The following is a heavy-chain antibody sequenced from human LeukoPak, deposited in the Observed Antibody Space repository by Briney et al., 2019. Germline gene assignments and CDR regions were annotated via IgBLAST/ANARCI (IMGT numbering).Heavy chain of an antibody. Sequence: ASVRVSCKASGYTFITYDINWIRQAPGQGLEWMGWMNPKSGNTAYGQRFQGRVTFTRDNSINTAYMELSSLRSDDTAVYYCARGRGGGGLMWRYFDFWGQGSLITVPP. D-gene: IGHD3-16*01. CDR3: ARGRGGGGLMWRYFDF. J-gene: IGHJ4*02. CDR1: GYTFITYD. CDR2: MNPKSGNT. V-gene: IGHV1-8*02.